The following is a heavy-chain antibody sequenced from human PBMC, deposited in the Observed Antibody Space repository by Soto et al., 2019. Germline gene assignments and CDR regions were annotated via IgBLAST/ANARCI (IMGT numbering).Heavy chain of an antibody. CDR1: GGSFSGYY. V-gene: IGHV4-34*01. CDR2: INHSGST. J-gene: IGHJ3*02. D-gene: IGHD4-17*01. CDR3: ARGTTTVTTYAFDI. Sequence: SETLSLTCALYGGSFSGYYWSWFRQPPGKGLEWIGEINHSGSTNYNPSLKSRVTISVDTSKNQFSLKLSSVTAADTAVDYCARGTTTVTTYAFDIWGQGTMVT.